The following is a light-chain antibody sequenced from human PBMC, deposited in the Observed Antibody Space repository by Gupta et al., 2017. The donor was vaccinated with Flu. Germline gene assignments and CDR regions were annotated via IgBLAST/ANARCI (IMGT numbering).Light chain of an antibody. J-gene: IGLJ3*02. V-gene: IGLV3-1*01. CDR1: KLGDKY. CDR3: QAWDSSTAGPWV. Sequence: SYELTQPPSVSVSPGQTASITCSGDKLGDKYACWYQQKPGQSPVLVIYQDSKRPSGIPERFSGSNSGNTATLAISGTQAMDEADYDCQAWDSSTAGPWVFGGGTKLTVL. CDR2: QDS.